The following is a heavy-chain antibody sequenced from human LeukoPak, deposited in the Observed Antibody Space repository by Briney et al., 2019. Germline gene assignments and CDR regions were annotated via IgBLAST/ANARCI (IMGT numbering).Heavy chain of an antibody. CDR3: ARDDSSDY. Sequence: ASVKVSCKASGGTFSSYAISWVRQAPGQGLEWMGWINPNSGGTNYAQKFQGRVTMTRDTSISTAYMELSRLRSDDTAVYYCARDDSSDYWGQGTLVTVSS. CDR1: GGTFSSYA. J-gene: IGHJ4*02. D-gene: IGHD3-22*01. CDR2: INPNSGGT. V-gene: IGHV1-2*02.